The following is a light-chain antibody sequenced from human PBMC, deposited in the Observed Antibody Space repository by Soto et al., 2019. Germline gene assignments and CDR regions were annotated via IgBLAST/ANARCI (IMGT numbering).Light chain of an antibody. Sequence: ESVLTQSPGTLSLSPGERATLSCRASQSVSSNYLAWYQQKPGQAPRLLIYGASTRATGIPDRFSGSGSGTNLTLTISRLEPEDSAGDYCQQYGSSPTWTFGQGTKVEIK. J-gene: IGKJ1*01. V-gene: IGKV3-20*01. CDR1: QSVSSNY. CDR2: GAS. CDR3: QQYGSSPTWT.